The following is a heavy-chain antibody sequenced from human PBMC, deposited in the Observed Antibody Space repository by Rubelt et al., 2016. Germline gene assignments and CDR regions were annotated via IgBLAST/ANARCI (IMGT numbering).Heavy chain of an antibody. Sequence: QVQLQESGPGLVKPSETLSLACHVSGYPIRSGSYWGWIRQAPGKGLEWIGNVYHGGTSSYTPSLESRVTLSVDIPKNQLSLKMSAMTAADTATYFCARAPRGGSRNKVFDIWGQGTTVTVAS. CDR3: ARAPRGGSRNKVFDI. J-gene: IGHJ3*02. V-gene: IGHV4-38-2*02. CDR1: GYPIRSGSY. D-gene: IGHD3-16*01. CDR2: VYHGGTS.